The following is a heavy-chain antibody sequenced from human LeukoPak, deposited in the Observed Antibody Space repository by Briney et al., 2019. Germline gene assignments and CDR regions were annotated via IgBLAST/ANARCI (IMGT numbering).Heavy chain of an antibody. CDR3: ARSSTGFDY. J-gene: IGHJ4*02. V-gene: IGHV3-74*01. Sequence: GRSLRLSCAASGFTFSSYGMHWVRQAPGKGLVWVSRINSDGSTTIYADSVKGRFTISRDNAKNTLYLQMNSLRAEDTAVYYCARSSTGFDYWGQGTLVTVSS. CDR1: GFTFSSYG. CDR2: INSDGSTT.